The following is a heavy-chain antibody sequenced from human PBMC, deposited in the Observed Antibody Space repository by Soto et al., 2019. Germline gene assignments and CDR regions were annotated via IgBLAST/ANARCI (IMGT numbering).Heavy chain of an antibody. CDR3: VRTSLVVAAATREDY. D-gene: IGHD2-15*01. J-gene: IGHJ4*02. CDR1: GFTFSSYW. CDR2: INSDGSST. V-gene: IGHV3-74*01. Sequence: GGSLRLSCAASGFTFSSYWMHWVRQAPGKGLVWVSRINSDGSSTSYAGSVKGRYTISRDNAKNTLYLQMNSLRAEDTAVYYCVRTSLVVAAATREDYWGQGTLVTVSS.